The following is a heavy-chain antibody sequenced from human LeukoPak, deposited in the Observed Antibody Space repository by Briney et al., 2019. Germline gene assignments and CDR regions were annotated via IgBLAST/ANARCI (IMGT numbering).Heavy chain of an antibody. J-gene: IGHJ4*02. CDR1: GFTFDDYA. CDR3: AKEGTATFDY. Sequence: GGSLRLSCAASGFTFDDYAMTWVRQAPGKGLEWVSAINWNGISTGYADSVKGRFTISRDNSKNTLYLQMNSLRAEDTAVYYCAKEGTATFDYWGQGTLVTVSS. V-gene: IGHV3-20*04. D-gene: IGHD5-24*01. CDR2: INWNGIST.